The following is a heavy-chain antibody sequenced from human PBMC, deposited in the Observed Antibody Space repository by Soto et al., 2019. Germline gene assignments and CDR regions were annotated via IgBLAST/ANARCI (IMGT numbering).Heavy chain of an antibody. Sequence: PSETLSLTCAVYGGSFSGYYWSWIRQPPGKGLEWIGEINHSGSTNYNPSLKSRVTISVDTSKNQFSLKLSSVTAADTAVYYCARVSSPRLRGVMSARYPLGYYYGMDVWGQGTTVTVSS. CDR2: INHSGST. CDR3: ARVSSPRLRGVMSARYPLGYYYGMDV. J-gene: IGHJ6*02. D-gene: IGHD3-10*01. CDR1: GGSFSGYY. V-gene: IGHV4-34*01.